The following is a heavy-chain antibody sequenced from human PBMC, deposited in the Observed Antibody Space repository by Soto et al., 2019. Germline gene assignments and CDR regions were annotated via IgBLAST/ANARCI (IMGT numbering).Heavy chain of an antibody. J-gene: IGHJ4*02. V-gene: IGHV5-51*01. CDR1: GYSFTSYW. CDR3: ARHLSGYRYGIQPYYFDY. Sequence: PGESLKISCKGSGYSFTSYWIGWVRQMPGKGLEWMGIIYPGDSDTRYSPSFQGQVTISADKSISTAYLQWSSLKASDTAMYYCARHLSGYRYGIQPYYFDYWGQGTLVTVSS. CDR2: IYPGDSDT. D-gene: IGHD5-18*01.